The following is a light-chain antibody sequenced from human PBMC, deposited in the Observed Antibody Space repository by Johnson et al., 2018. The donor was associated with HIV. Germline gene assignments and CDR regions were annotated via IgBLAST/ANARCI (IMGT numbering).Light chain of an antibody. J-gene: IGLJ1*01. CDR2: ENN. CDR1: RSNIGNNY. V-gene: IGLV1-51*02. Sequence: HSVLTQPPSVSAAPGQKVTISCSGSRSNIGNNYVSWYQQLPGTAPKLLIYENNKRPSGIPDRFSGSKSGTSATLGITGLQTGDEADYYCGTWDSSLSAGGVFGTGTKVTVL. CDR3: GTWDSSLSAGGV.